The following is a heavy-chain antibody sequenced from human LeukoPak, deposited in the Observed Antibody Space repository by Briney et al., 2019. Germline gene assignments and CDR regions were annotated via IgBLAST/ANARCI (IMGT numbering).Heavy chain of an antibody. Sequence: SETLSLTCTVSGYSISSGYYWGWIRQPPGKGLEWIGSIYYSGSTYYNPSLKSRVTISVDTSKNQFSLKLSSVTAADTAVYYCARDSGYYDSRDYYYYMDVWGKGTTVTVSS. CDR2: IYYSGST. CDR3: ARDSGYYDSRDYYYYMDV. J-gene: IGHJ6*03. CDR1: GYSISSGYY. D-gene: IGHD3-22*01. V-gene: IGHV4-38-2*02.